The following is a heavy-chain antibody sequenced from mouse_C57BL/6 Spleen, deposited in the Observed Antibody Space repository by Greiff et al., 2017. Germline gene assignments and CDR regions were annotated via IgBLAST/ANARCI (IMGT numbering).Heavy chain of an antibody. CDR3: ANYGSSLYAMDY. CDR1: GFSFTSYG. Sequence: QVQLQQSGPGLVQPSQSLSITCTVSGFSFTSYGVHWVRQSPGKGLEWLGVIWSGGSTDYNAAFIYRLSISKYNSKSQVFFKMNRLQADYTAIYCCANYGSSLYAMDYWGQGTSVTVSS. CDR2: IWSGGST. J-gene: IGHJ4*01. D-gene: IGHD1-1*01. V-gene: IGHV2-2*01.